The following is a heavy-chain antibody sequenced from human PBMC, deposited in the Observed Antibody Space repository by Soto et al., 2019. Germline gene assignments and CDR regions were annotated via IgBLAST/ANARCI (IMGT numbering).Heavy chain of an antibody. CDR3: ARVSWSTSPKFDY. V-gene: IGHV4-30-4*01. CDR1: GGSISSGDYY. D-gene: IGHD2-15*01. CDR2: ISHRGSS. J-gene: IGHJ4*02. Sequence: SETLSLTCTVSGGSISSGDYYWSWIRQPPGKGLEWIGYISHRGSSYYSPSLKSRVTISLGTSKNQFSLNLSSVTAADTAVYYFARVSWSTSPKFDYWGQGTLVTVSS.